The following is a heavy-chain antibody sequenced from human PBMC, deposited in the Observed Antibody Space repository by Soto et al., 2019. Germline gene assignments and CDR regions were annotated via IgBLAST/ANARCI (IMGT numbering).Heavy chain of an antibody. CDR2: IYYSGST. V-gene: IGHV4-31*03. J-gene: IGHJ6*01. CDR1: GGSISSGGYY. Sequence: QVQLQESGTGLVKPSQTLSLTCTVSGGSISSGGYYWSWIRQHPGKVLEWIGYIYYSGSTYYNPCLNSRVTISVDTSKNQSFLMLSSVTAADAAVYCERELRFGEDYYGMDVWGEGPTITVSS. CDR3: ERELRFGEDYYGMDV. D-gene: IGHD3-10*01.